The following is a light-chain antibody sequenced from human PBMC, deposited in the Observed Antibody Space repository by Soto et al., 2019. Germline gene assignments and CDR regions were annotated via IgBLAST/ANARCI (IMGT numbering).Light chain of an antibody. Sequence: DIQMTQSPSTLSASVGDRVTITCRASQSISSWLAWYQKKPEKAPKLLIYDASSLESGVPSRFSGSGSGTEFTLTISSLQPDDFATYYCQQYNSYWTFGQGTKV. V-gene: IGKV1-5*01. CDR3: QQYNSYWT. CDR2: DAS. CDR1: QSISSW. J-gene: IGKJ1*01.